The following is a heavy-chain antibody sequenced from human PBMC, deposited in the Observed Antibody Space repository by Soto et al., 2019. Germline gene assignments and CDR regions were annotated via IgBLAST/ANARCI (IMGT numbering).Heavy chain of an antibody. CDR2: IYYSGST. V-gene: IGHV4-59*01. Sequence: QVQLQESGPGLVKPSETLSLTCTVSGGSISSYYWSWIRQPPGKGLEWIGYIYYSGSTNYNPSLKSRVTISVDTSKNQFSLKLSSVTAADTAVYYCARGIAAAGHWGQGTLVTVSS. CDR1: GGSISSYY. D-gene: IGHD6-13*01. J-gene: IGHJ4*02. CDR3: ARGIAAAGH.